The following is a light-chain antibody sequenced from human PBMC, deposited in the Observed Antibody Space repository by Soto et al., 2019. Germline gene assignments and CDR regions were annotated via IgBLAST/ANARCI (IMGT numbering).Light chain of an antibody. CDR3: QQYGSSPPIT. CDR1: QTVSSSF. V-gene: IGKV3-20*01. CDR2: GGS. Sequence: IVLTQSPGTLSLSPGERATLSSRAIQTVSSSFLAWYQQTPGQAPRLLMYGGSSRATGIADRFSGSGSGTDFTLTISRLEPEDFAVYYCQQYGSSPPITFGQGTRLEIK. J-gene: IGKJ5*01.